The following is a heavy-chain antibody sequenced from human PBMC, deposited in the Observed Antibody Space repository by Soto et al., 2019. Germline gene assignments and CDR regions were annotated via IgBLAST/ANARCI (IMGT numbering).Heavy chain of an antibody. J-gene: IGHJ3*02. Sequence: PGVSLRLSCSASGFTFSSYAMHWVRQAPGKGLEYVSAISSNGGSTYYADSVKGRFTISRDNSKNTLYLQMSSLRAEDTAVYYCVKDSRHTYIVVVPAAIHALDIWGQGTMVTVS. V-gene: IGHV3-64D*08. D-gene: IGHD2-2*01. CDR1: GFTFSSYA. CDR3: VKDSRHTYIVVVPAAIHALDI. CDR2: ISSNGGST.